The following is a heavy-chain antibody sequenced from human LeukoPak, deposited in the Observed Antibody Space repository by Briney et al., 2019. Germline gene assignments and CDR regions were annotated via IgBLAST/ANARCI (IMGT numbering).Heavy chain of an antibody. CDR2: ISWNSGSI. CDR3: AKDGDLVATRYYSDY. V-gene: IGHV3-9*03. J-gene: IGHJ4*02. CDR1: GFTFDDYA. Sequence: GGSLRLSCAASGFTFDDYAMHWVRQAPGKGLEWVSGISWNSGSISYADSVKGRFTISRDNAKNSLYLQMNSLRAEDMALYYCAKDGDLVATRYYSDYWGQGTLVTVSS. D-gene: IGHD5-12*01.